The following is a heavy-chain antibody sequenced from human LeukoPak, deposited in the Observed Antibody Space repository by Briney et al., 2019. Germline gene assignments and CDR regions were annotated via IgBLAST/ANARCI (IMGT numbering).Heavy chain of an antibody. D-gene: IGHD6-13*01. CDR1: GGPINNYY. Sequence: SGTLSLTCTVSGGPINNYYWTWIRQSPGKGLEYIGYIYHTGETDYNPSLKSRVTISLDSSKKQFSLKMTSMTAADTAVYYCATLVRGSSWYDFDYWGQGTLVTVSS. V-gene: IGHV4-59*12. CDR3: ATLVRGSSWYDFDY. J-gene: IGHJ4*02. CDR2: IYHTGET.